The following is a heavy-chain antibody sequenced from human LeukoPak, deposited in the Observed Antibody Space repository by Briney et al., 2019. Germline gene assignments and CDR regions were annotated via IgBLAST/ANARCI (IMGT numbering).Heavy chain of an antibody. V-gene: IGHV3-64D*06. J-gene: IGHJ4*02. Sequence: GGSLRLSCSTSGFTFNTYAMHWVRQGPGKGLEYVSAISTNGGSTYYADSVKGRFTISRDNSKNTLYLQMRSLRTEDTAVYYCVKDRDPYSSSSCFEYWGQGTLVTVSS. D-gene: IGHD6-6*01. CDR2: ISTNGGST. CDR1: GFTFNTYA. CDR3: VKDRDPYSSSSCFEY.